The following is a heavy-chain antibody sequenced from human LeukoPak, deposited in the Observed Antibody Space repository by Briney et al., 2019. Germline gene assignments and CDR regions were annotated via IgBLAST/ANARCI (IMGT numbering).Heavy chain of an antibody. CDR2: ISSSSSYI. J-gene: IGHJ4*02. V-gene: IGHV3-21*01. D-gene: IGHD3-10*01. Sequence: GGSLRLSCAASGFTLSSYTMNWVRQAPGKGLEWVSFISSSSSYIYYADSVKGRFTISRDNAKNSLYLQMDSLRAEDTATYYCARDTYGSGSFIGPLDYWGQGTLVTVSS. CDR1: GFTLSSYT. CDR3: ARDTYGSGSFIGPLDY.